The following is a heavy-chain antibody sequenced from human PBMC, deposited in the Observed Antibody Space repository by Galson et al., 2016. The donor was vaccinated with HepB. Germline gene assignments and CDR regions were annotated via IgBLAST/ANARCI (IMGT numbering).Heavy chain of an antibody. Sequence: SLRLSCAASGFTFSSYGMHWVRQAPGKGLEWVAVIWYDGSNKYYADSVKGRFTISRDHSKNTLYLQMNSLRAEDTAVYYSARERLGELSPPYPLNYWGQGTLVTVSS. V-gene: IGHV3-33*01. CDR1: GFTFSSYG. CDR2: IWYDGSNK. D-gene: IGHD3-16*02. CDR3: ARERLGELSPPYPLNY. J-gene: IGHJ4*02.